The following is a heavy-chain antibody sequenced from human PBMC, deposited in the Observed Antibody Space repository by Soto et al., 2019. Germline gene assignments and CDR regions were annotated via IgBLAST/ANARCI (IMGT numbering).Heavy chain of an antibody. D-gene: IGHD6-19*01. CDR1: GGPISSSNHY. CDR3: AGLGDRVNYYYVDV. Sequence: QLQLQESGPGLVKPAEPLSVTCTVSGGPISSSNHYWGWIRRPPGKGVEWIGSSYCIGSTYYNPSDRSRVTISVDTTKNQYSLMVRSVTAADTGVYFCAGLGDRVNYYYVDVWGIGTTVTVSS. J-gene: IGHJ6*03. CDR2: SYCIGST. V-gene: IGHV4-39*01.